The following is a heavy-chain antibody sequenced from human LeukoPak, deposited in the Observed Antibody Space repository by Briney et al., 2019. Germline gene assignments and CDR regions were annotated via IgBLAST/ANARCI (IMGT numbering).Heavy chain of an antibody. V-gene: IGHV4-39*07. D-gene: IGHD6-19*01. Sequence: SETLSLTCTVSGGSISTNCYSWGWLRQPPGKGLEGIGTFYHSGNTYYTSSLGRRLTISGDSSKNQFSLKLRSVTAADTAIYYCARVYSSGWYHWFDPWGQGTLVTVSS. CDR1: GGSISTNCYS. CDR2: FYHSGNT. J-gene: IGHJ5*02. CDR3: ARVYSSGWYHWFDP.